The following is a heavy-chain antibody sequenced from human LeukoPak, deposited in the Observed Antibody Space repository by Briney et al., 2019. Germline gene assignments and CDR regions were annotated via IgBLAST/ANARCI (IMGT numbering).Heavy chain of an antibody. V-gene: IGHV3-7*01. CDR3: ARDSYDFWSADNWFDP. J-gene: IGHJ5*02. Sequence: GGSLRLSCAASGFTFSTHWMSWVCQAPGKGLEWVANIKQDGSDKYYVDSVKGRFTISRDNAKNSLYLQMNSLRAEDTAVYYCARDSYDFWSADNWFDPWGQGTLVTVSS. D-gene: IGHD3-3*01. CDR1: GFTFSTHW. CDR2: IKQDGSDK.